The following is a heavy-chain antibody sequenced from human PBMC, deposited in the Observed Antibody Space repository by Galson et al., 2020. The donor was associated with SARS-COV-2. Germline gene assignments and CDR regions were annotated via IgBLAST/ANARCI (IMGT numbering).Heavy chain of an antibody. D-gene: IGHD3-10*01. CDR3: ASGYYDSGIVNGMDV. J-gene: IGHJ6*02. CDR1: GGPISSSSHH. CDR2: IYHTGST. Sequence: PSETLSLTCTVTGGPISSSSHHWGWIRQPPEKGLEWIGIIYHTGSTSYNPSLKSRLTISVDTSRNQFSLKLSSVTAADTAVYYCASGYYDSGIVNGMDVWGQGTTVTVSS. V-gene: IGHV4-39*01.